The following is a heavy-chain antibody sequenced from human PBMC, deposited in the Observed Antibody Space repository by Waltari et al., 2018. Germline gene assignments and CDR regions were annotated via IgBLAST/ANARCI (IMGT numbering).Heavy chain of an antibody. CDR2: IKQDGSEK. CDR3: ARDREGTLTHYYYYMDV. D-gene: IGHD1-26*01. J-gene: IGHJ6*03. Sequence: EVQLVESGGGLVQPGGSLRLSCAASGFTFSSYWMSWVRQAPGKGLEWVANIKQDGSEKYYVDSVKGRFTISRDNAKNSLYLQMNSLRAEDTAVYYCARDREGTLTHYYYYMDVWGKGTTVTVSS. V-gene: IGHV3-7*01. CDR1: GFTFSSYW.